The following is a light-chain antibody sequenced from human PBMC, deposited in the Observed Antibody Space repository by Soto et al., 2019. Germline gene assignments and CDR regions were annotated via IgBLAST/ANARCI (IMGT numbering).Light chain of an antibody. CDR1: SSNSGGNS. Sequence: SVLTQPPSVSAAPGQKVTISCSGSSSNSGGNSVSWYQQLPGTSPKLLIYDDNKRPSGIPDRFSGSKSGTSATLGITGFQTGGEADYYCGSWDSSLSAYVFGTGTKVTVL. J-gene: IGLJ1*01. CDR2: DDN. CDR3: GSWDSSLSAYV. V-gene: IGLV1-51*01.